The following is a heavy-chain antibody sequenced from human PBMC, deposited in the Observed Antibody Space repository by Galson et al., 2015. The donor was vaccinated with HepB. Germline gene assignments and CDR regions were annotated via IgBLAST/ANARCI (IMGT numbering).Heavy chain of an antibody. J-gene: IGHJ4*02. CDR3: AKPDRSSWYVDY. CDR1: GFTFSSYA. Sequence: SLRLSCAASGFTFSSYAMSWVRQAPGKGLEWVSAISGSGGSTYYADSVKGRFTISRDDSKNTLYLQMNSLRAEDTAVYYCAKPDRSSWYVDYWGQGTLVTVSS. D-gene: IGHD6-13*01. CDR2: ISGSGGST. V-gene: IGHV3-23*01.